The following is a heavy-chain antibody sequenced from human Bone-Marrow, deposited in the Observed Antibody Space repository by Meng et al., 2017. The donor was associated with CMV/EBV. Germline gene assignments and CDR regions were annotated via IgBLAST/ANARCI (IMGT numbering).Heavy chain of an antibody. Sequence: GESLKISCAASGFTFDDYGMSWVRQVPGKGLEWVSRIKSDGSSTSYADSVKGRFTISRDNAKNTLYLQMNSLRAEDTAVYYCARSHDYGSGYAFDIWGQGTMVTVSS. J-gene: IGHJ3*02. V-gene: IGHV3-74*01. CDR1: GFTFDDYG. D-gene: IGHD3-10*01. CDR3: ARSHDYGSGYAFDI. CDR2: IKSDGSST.